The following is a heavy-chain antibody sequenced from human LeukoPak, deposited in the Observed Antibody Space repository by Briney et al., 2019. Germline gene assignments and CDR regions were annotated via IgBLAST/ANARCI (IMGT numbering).Heavy chain of an antibody. D-gene: IGHD2-15*01. CDR3: AGCSGGSCYSRGKYGVDV. CDR2: ISTSGDFT. V-gene: IGHV3-23*01. Sequence: HPGRSLRLSCATSGFTFSSYAMNWVRQAPGKGLECVSFISTSGDFTYYAASVKGRFTVSRDNSKNTLYLQMNSLRADDTAVYYCAGCSGGSCYSRGKYGVDVWGQGTTVIVSS. J-gene: IGHJ6*02. CDR1: GFTFSSYA.